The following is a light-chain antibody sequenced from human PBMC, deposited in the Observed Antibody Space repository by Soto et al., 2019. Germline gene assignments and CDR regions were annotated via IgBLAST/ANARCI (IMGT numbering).Light chain of an antibody. V-gene: IGLV2-14*01. J-gene: IGLJ1*01. Sequence: QSALSQPASVPGSPGQSITISCNGTSSDVGGHDYVSWYQQHPGKAPKLTIFEVSNRPSGVSNRFSGSKSGNTASLTISGLQVEDEADYYCSSYTDSNSFYVFGSGTKVTVL. CDR1: SSDVGGHDY. CDR2: EVS. CDR3: SSYTDSNSFYV.